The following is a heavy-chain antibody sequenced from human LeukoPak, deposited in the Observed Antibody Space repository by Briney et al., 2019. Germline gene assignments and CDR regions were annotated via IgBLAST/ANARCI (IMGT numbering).Heavy chain of an antibody. CDR1: GFTFSSYS. Sequence: GGSLRLSCAASGFTFSSYSMNWVRQAPGKGLEWVSSISSSSSYIYYADSVKGRFTISRDNAKNSLYLQMNSLRAEDTALYYCAKSPGVQLWFNFDYWGQGTLVTVSS. J-gene: IGHJ4*02. CDR3: AKSPGVQLWFNFDY. CDR2: ISSSSSYI. D-gene: IGHD5-18*01. V-gene: IGHV3-21*04.